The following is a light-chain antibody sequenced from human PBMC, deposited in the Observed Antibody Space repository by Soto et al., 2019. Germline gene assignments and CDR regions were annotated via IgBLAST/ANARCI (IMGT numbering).Light chain of an antibody. CDR3: CSYAGSSSYVV. CDR2: EGT. J-gene: IGLJ2*01. CDR1: SSDVGSYNL. Sequence: QSALTQPASVSGSPGQSITLSCTGTSSDVGSYNLVSWYQLHPGKAPKLMIYEGTKRPSGVSNRFSGFKSGSTASLTISGLQAEDEADYYCCSYAGSSSYVVFGGGTKLTVL. V-gene: IGLV2-23*01.